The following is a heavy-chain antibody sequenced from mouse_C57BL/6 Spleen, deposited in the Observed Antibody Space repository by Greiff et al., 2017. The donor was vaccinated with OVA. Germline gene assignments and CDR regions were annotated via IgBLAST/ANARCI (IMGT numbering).Heavy chain of an antibody. CDR3: TRESLYDYGRPFAY. D-gene: IGHD2-4*01. V-gene: IGHV1-15*01. CDR2: IDPETGGT. CDR1: GYTFTDYE. Sequence: VQLQQSGAELVRPGASVTLSCKASGYTFTDYEMHWVKQTPVHGLEWIGAIDPETGGTAYNQKFKGKAILTADKSSSTAYMELRSLTSEDSAVYYCTRESLYDYGRPFAYWGQGTLVTVS. J-gene: IGHJ3*01.